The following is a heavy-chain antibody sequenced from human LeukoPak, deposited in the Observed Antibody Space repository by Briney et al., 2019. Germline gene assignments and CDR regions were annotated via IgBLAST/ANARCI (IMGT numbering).Heavy chain of an antibody. CDR2: TYYSGVT. J-gene: IGHJ4*02. D-gene: IGHD6-25*01. Sequence: SETLSLTCSVSGGSITGYYWSWIRQPPGTGLEWIGYTYYSGVTNCNPSLKSRVTISVDTSRNQFSLILTSVTATDTAVYYCARQSPAAAGQGLDYWGPGALVTVSS. CDR3: ARQSPAAAGQGLDY. V-gene: IGHV4-59*08. CDR1: GGSITGYY.